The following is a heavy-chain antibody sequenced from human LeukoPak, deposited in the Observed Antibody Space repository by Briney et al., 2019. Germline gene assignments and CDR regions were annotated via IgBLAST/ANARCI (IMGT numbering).Heavy chain of an antibody. CDR1: GYTFTSYD. Sequence: ASVKVSCKASGYTFTSYDINWVRQATGQGLEWMGLMNPNSGNTGYAQKFQGRVTMTRNTSISTAYMELSSLRSEDTAVYYCARSRKVGVWGSYRFSNFDYWGQGTLVTVSS. V-gene: IGHV1-8*01. J-gene: IGHJ4*02. CDR3: ARSRKVGVWGSYRFSNFDY. D-gene: IGHD3-16*02. CDR2: MNPNSGNT.